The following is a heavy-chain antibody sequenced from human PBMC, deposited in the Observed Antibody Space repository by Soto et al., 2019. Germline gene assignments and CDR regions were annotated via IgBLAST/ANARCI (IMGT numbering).Heavy chain of an antibody. CDR1: GFTFDDYG. V-gene: IGHV3-20*01. CDR2: INWNGGST. J-gene: IGHJ4*02. Sequence: TGGSLRLSCAASGFTFDDYGMSWVRQAPGKGLEWVSGINWNGGSTGYADSVKGRFTISRDNAKNSLYLQMNSLRAEDTALYHCARASKYSYYYGSGSPVPYFDYWGQGTLVTVPQ. D-gene: IGHD3-10*01. CDR3: ARASKYSYYYGSGSPVPYFDY.